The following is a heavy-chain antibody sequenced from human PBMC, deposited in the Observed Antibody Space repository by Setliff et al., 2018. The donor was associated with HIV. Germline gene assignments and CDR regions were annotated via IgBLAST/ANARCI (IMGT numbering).Heavy chain of an antibody. J-gene: IGHJ4*01. Sequence: GGSLRLSCAASGFTLNDYHMNWVRQAPGKGLEWVSYISIGGTTIYHADSVKARFTISRDNAKNSLYLQMNSLRVEDTAIYYCARGGASSLPLDYWGHGTLVTVSS. D-gene: IGHD6-13*01. CDR1: GFTLNDYH. CDR3: ARGGASSLPLDY. CDR2: ISIGGTTI. V-gene: IGHV3-48*03.